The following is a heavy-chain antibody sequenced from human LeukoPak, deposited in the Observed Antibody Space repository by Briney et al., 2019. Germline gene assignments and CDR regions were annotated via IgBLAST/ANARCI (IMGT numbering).Heavy chain of an antibody. CDR1: GFTFSSYW. CDR3: ARRAGGYSHPYDY. J-gene: IGHJ4*02. V-gene: IGHV3-7*01. D-gene: IGHD4-23*01. CDR2: IKQDGSEK. Sequence: GGSLRLSCAASGFTFSSYWMNWVRQAPGKGLEWVANIKQDGSEKYYVDSVKGRLTISRDNAKNSLYLQMNSLRAEDTAVYYCARRAGGYSHPYDYWGQGTLVTVSS.